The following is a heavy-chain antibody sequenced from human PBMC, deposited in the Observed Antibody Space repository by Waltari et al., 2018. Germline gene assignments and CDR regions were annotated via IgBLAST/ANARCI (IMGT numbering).Heavy chain of an antibody. CDR1: GFTFDDYA. V-gene: IGHV3-9*01. CDR3: AKDPNYDFWSGYPDY. CDR2: ISWKSGSI. Sequence: EVPLVESGGGLVQPGRSLRLSCAASGFTFDDYAMHWVRQASGKGLEWVSGISWKSGSIGYADSVKGRFTISRDNDKNALYLQMNSLRAEDTALYYCAKDPNYDFWSGYPDYWGQGTLVTVSS. D-gene: IGHD3-3*01. J-gene: IGHJ4*02.